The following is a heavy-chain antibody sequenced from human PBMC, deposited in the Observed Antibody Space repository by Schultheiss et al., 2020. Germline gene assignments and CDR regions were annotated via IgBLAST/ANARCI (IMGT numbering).Heavy chain of an antibody. CDR2: IYYSGST. CDR1: GGSFSTYY. D-gene: IGHD3-22*01. V-gene: IGHV4-59*12. CDR3: AKDPGVEEGTSITMIAHFDH. Sequence: SETLSLTCSVSGGSFSTYYWSWIRQPPGKGLEWIGYIYYSGSTNYNPSLKSRVTISVDTSKNQFSLKLSSVTAADTAVYFCAKDPGVEEGTSITMIAHFDHWGQGTLVTVSS. J-gene: IGHJ4*02.